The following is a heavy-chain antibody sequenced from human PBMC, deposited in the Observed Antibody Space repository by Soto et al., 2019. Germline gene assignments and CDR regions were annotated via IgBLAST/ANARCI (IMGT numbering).Heavy chain of an antibody. CDR2: IIPIFGTA. D-gene: IGHD3-16*01. V-gene: IGHV1-69*13. Sequence: SVKVSCKASGGTYSSYAISWVRQAPGQGLEWMGGIIPIFGTADYAQKFQGRVTITADESTSTAYMELSSLRSEDTAVYYCASSRLGGTGYYYGMDVWGQGTTVTVSS. CDR1: GGTYSSYA. J-gene: IGHJ6*02. CDR3: ASSRLGGTGYYYGMDV.